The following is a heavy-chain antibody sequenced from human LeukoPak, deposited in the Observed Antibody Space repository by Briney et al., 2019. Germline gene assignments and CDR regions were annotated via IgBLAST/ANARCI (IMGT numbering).Heavy chain of an antibody. V-gene: IGHV1-8*01. J-gene: IGHJ6*03. CDR1: GYTFTSYD. Sequence: EASVKVSCKASGYTFTSYDINWVRQATGQGLEWMGWMNPNSGNTGYAQKFQGRVTMTRNTSISTAYMELSSLRSEDTAVYYCASMASDYSNYYYYMDVWGKGTTVTVSS. CDR3: ASMASDYSNYYYYMDV. CDR2: MNPNSGNT. D-gene: IGHD4-11*01.